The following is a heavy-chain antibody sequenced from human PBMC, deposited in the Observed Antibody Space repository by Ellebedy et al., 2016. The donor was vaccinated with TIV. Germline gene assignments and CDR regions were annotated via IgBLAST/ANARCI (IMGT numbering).Heavy chain of an antibody. D-gene: IGHD5-12*01. CDR2: ISSSSSYI. J-gene: IGHJ4*02. CDR3: AREGGYSGYENFDY. CDR1: GFTFSSYS. V-gene: IGHV3-21*01. Sequence: PGGSLRLSCAASGFTFSSYSMNWVRQAPAKGLEWVSSISSSSSYIYYADSVKGRFTISRDNAKNSLYLQMNSLRAEDTAVYYCAREGGYSGYENFDYWGQGTLVTVSS.